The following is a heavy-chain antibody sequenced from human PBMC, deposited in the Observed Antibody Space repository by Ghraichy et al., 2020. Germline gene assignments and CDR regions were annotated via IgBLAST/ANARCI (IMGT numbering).Heavy chain of an antibody. J-gene: IGHJ4*02. V-gene: IGHV3-15*01. CDR2: IKSKTDGGTT. D-gene: IGHD4-23*01. CDR1: GFTFSNAW. Sequence: GSLRLSCAASGFTFSNAWMSWVRQAPGKGLEWVGRIKSKTDGGTTDYAAPVKGRFTISRDDSKNTLYLQMNSLKTEDTAVYYCTTDFYGGKRVFDYWGQGTLVTVSS. CDR3: TTDFYGGKRVFDY.